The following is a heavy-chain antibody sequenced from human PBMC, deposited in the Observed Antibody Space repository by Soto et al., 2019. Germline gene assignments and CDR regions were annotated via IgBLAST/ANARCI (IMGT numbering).Heavy chain of an antibody. J-gene: IGHJ4*02. CDR3: AKESITMIVDIFDY. D-gene: IGHD3-22*01. CDR2: ISGSGGST. V-gene: IGHV3-23*01. Sequence: PGGSLILSCAASAFTFRSYSLSFLRQAPGKGLEWVSAISGSGGSTYYADSVKGRFTISRDNSKNTLYLQMNSLRAEDTAVYYCAKESITMIVDIFDYWGQGTLVTVS. CDR1: AFTFRSYS.